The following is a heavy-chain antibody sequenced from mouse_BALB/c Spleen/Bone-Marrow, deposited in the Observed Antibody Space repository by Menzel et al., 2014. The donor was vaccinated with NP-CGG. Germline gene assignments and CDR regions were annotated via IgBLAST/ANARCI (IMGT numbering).Heavy chain of an antibody. CDR1: GYTFTSYD. V-gene: IGHV1-85*01. CDR3: ARRVYYDCDGGAWFAY. D-gene: IGHD2-4*01. J-gene: IGHJ3*01. CDR2: IFPGDGST. Sequence: VQLQQSGAELVKPGASVKLSCKASGYTFTSYDINWVRQTPEQGLEWIGWIFPGDGSTKNNEKFKGKATLTTDKSSSTAYMQLSRLTSEDSAVYFCARRVYYDCDGGAWFAYWGQGTLVTVSA.